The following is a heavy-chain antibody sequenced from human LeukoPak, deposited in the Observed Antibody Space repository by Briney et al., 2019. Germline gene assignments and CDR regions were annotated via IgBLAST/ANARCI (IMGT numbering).Heavy chain of an antibody. D-gene: IGHD2-15*01. CDR1: GFTFSSYS. CDR3: ARYRHCSGGSCYRGNYFDY. V-gene: IGHV3-21*01. Sequence: GGSLRLSCTASGFTFSSYSMNWVRQAPGKGLEWVSSISSSSSYIYYADSVKGRFTISRDNAKNSQYLQMNSLRAEDTAVYYCARYRHCSGGSCYRGNYFDYWGQGTLVTVSS. CDR2: ISSSSSYI. J-gene: IGHJ4*02.